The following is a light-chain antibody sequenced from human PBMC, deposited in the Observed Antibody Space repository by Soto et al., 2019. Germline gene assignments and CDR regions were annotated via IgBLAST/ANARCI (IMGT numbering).Light chain of an antibody. V-gene: IGLV1-51*01. CDR3: GTWDSSLSAYV. CDR2: DSN. Sequence: QSVLTQPPSVSAAPGQKVTISCSGSGSNIGNNYVSWYQQLPGTAPKLLIYDSNKRPSGIPDRFSGSKSGTSATLGITGLQTRDEADYYCGTWDSSLSAYVFGTGTKVTVL. CDR1: GSNIGNNY. J-gene: IGLJ1*01.